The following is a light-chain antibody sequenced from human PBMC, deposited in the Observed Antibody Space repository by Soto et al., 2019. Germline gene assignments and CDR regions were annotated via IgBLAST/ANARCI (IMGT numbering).Light chain of an antibody. CDR1: QGISNY. CDR2: AAS. V-gene: IGKV1-27*01. CDR3: QKYNSVPCT. J-gene: IGKJ5*01. Sequence: DIQMTQSPTSLSASVGDRVTITCRASQGISNYLAWYQQKPGKVPKLLIYAASTLQSGVPSRFSGSGSGTDFPLTISSLQPEDVATYYCQKYNSVPCTFGQGTRLEIK.